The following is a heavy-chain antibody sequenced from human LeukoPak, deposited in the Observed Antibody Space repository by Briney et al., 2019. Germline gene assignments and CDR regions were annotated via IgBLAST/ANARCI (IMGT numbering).Heavy chain of an antibody. CDR2: IYYSGST. D-gene: IGHD1-26*01. CDR3: ANLESSGSYLLGY. Sequence: SETLSLTCTVSGGSISSSSYYLGWIRQPPGKGLEWIGSIYYSGSTYYNPSLKSRVTISVDTSKNQFSLKLSSVTAADTAVYYCANLESSGSYLLGYWGQGTLVTVSS. CDR1: GGSISSSSYY. J-gene: IGHJ4*02. V-gene: IGHV4-39*07.